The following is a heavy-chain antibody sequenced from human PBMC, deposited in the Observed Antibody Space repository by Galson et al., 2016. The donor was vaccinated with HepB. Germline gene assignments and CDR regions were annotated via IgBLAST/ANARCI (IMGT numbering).Heavy chain of an antibody. D-gene: IGHD1-26*01. CDR3: ARGGSRPIDY. CDR2: INTYGGST. V-gene: IGHV3-74*01. J-gene: IGHJ4*02. CDR1: GFTFSSYT. Sequence: SLRLSCAASGFTFSSYTMNWVRQAPGKGLEWVSRINTYGGSTSYADSVKGRFTISRDNAKNTLYLQMNSLRAEDTAVYYCARGGSRPIDYWGQATLVTVSS.